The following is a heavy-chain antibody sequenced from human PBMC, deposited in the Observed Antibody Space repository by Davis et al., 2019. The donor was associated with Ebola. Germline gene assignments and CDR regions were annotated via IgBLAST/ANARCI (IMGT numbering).Heavy chain of an antibody. Sequence: SETLSLTCAISGDSVSTNSAAWNWIRQSPSRGLEWLGRTYYRSKWYNDYAVSVKSRITINPDTSKNQFSLQLNSVTPEDTAVYYCARAIAVSTHIDYWGQGTLVTVPS. V-gene: IGHV6-1*01. CDR1: GDSVSTNSAA. J-gene: IGHJ4*02. CDR3: ARAIAVSTHIDY. CDR2: TYYRSKWYN. D-gene: IGHD6-19*01.